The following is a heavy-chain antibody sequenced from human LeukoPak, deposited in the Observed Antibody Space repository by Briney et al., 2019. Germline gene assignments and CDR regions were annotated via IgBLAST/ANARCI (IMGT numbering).Heavy chain of an antibody. CDR1: GFTFSSYG. V-gene: IGHV3-30*18. CDR3: AKDQRGVVTGAFDI. J-gene: IGHJ3*02. Sequence: GRSLRLSCAASGFTFSSYGMHWVRQAPGKGLEWVAVISYDGSNKYYADSVKGRFTISRDNSKNTLYLQMNSLRAEDTAVYYCAKDQRGVVTGAFDIWGQGTMVTVSS. CDR2: ISYDGSNK. D-gene: IGHD2-21*02.